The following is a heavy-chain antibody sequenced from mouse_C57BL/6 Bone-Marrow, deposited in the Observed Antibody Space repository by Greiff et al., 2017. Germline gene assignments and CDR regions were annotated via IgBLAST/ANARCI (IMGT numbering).Heavy chain of an antibody. V-gene: IGHV1-50*01. CDR2: MDPSDSYT. D-gene: IGHD1-1*01. Sequence: VQLQQPGAELVKPGASVKLSCKASGYTFTSYWMQWVKQRPGQGLEWIGEMDPSDSYTTYKQKFKGKATLTVDTSSSTAYMQLSSLTSDDSAVYYCAIYYDFDYWGQGTTLTVSS. CDR1: GYTFTSYW. CDR3: AIYYDFDY. J-gene: IGHJ2*01.